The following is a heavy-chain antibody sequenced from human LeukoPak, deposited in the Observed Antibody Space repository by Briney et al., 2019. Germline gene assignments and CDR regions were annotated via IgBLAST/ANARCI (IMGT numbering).Heavy chain of an antibody. CDR3: ARGPGYCSSTSCYTDYYGMDV. J-gene: IGHJ6*02. D-gene: IGHD2-2*02. CDR2: IYTSGST. V-gene: IGHV4-4*07. CDR1: GGSISSYY. Sequence: SETLSLTCTVSGGSISSYYWSWIRQPAGKGLEGIGRIYTSGSTNYNPSLQSRVTMSVDTSKNQFSLKLSCVTAAYTAVYYCARGPGYCSSTSCYTDYYGMDVWGQGTTVTVSS.